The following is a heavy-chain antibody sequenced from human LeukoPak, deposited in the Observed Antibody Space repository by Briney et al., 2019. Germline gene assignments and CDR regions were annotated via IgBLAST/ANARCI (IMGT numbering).Heavy chain of an antibody. J-gene: IGHJ4*02. V-gene: IGHV3-23*01. Sequence: GGSLRLSCAASGSTFSSYAMSWVRQAPGKGLEWVSAISGSGGSTYYADSVKGRFTISRDNSKNTLYLQMNSLRAEDTAVYYCAKIPPSVRSGYYTGYYFDYWGQGTLVTVSS. CDR1: GSTFSSYA. CDR3: AKIPPSVRSGYYTGYYFDY. CDR2: ISGSGGST. D-gene: IGHD3-3*01.